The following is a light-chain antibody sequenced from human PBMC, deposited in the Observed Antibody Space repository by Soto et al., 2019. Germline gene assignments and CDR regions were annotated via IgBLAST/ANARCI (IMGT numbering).Light chain of an antibody. CDR3: SSFARSNAVV. Sequence: QSALTQPASVSGSPGQSITISCTGTSSDVGGYNYVSWYQHHPGKAPRLIIYDVSDRPSGVSDRFSGSKSGNTASLTISGLQTEDEGDYYCSSFARSNAVVFGGGTQLTVL. V-gene: IGLV2-14*03. J-gene: IGLJ2*01. CDR2: DVS. CDR1: SSDVGGYNY.